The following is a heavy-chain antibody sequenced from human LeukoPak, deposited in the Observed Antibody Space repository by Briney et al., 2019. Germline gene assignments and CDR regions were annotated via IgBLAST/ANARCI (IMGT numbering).Heavy chain of an antibody. D-gene: IGHD6-13*01. CDR3: ARDRMAAAHFDY. Sequence: ASVKVSCKASRYTFTGYYMHWVRQAPGQGLEWMGWINPNSGGTNYAQKFQGRVTMTRDTSISTAYMELSRLRSDDTAVYYCARDRMAAAHFDYWGQGTLVTVSS. CDR2: INPNSGGT. CDR1: RYTFTGYY. V-gene: IGHV1-2*02. J-gene: IGHJ4*02.